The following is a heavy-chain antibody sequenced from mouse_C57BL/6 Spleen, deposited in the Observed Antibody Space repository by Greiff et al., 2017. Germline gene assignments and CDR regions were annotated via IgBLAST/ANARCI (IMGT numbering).Heavy chain of an antibody. CDR3: ANYYGSSRGYFDY. CDR2: IYPGSGST. D-gene: IGHD1-1*01. CDR1: GYTFTSYW. J-gene: IGHJ2*01. V-gene: IGHV1-55*01. Sequence: VQLQQPGAELVKPGASVKMSCKASGYTFTSYWITWVKQRPGQGLEWIGDIYPGSGSTNYNEKFKSKATLTVDTSSSTAYMQLSSLTSEDSAVYYCANYYGSSRGYFDYWGQGTTLTVSS.